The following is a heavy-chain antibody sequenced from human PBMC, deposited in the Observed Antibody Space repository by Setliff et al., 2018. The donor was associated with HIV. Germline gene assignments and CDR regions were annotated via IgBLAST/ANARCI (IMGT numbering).Heavy chain of an antibody. CDR2: IYYSGST. CDR3: ARGRDYFGP. Sequence: SETLSLTCIVSGGSISSYYWSWIRQSPGKGLEWIGYIYYSGSTNYNPSLKSRVTILVDTSKNQFSLKLNSVTAADTAVYYCARGRDYFGPWGQGTLVTVSS. CDR1: GGSISSYY. V-gene: IGHV4-59*01. J-gene: IGHJ4*02.